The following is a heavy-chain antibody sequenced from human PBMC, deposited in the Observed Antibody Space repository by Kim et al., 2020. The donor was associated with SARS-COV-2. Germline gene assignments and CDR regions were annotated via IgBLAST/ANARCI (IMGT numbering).Heavy chain of an antibody. CDR1: GGSIGSYY. CDR2: IYYSGST. J-gene: IGHJ3*02. V-gene: IGHV4-59*01. D-gene: IGHD1-26*01. CDR3: AREGISGSYLAFDI. Sequence: SETLSLTCTVSGGSIGSYYWSWIRQPPGKGLEWIGYIYYSGSTNYNPSLKSRVTISVDTSKNQFSLKLSSVTAADTAVYYCAREGISGSYLAFDIWGQGTMVTVSS.